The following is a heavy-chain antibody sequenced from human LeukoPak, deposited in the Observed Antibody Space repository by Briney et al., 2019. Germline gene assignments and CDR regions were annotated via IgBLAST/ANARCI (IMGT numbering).Heavy chain of an antibody. CDR3: ARDSDLLLWFGELLGGDY. Sequence: SVKVSCKASGGTFNSYAISWVRQAPGQGLEWMGGIIPIFGTTNYARKFRGRVTLTADKSTRTAYMELSSLRSEDTAVYYCARDSDLLLWFGELLGGDYWGQGTLVTVSS. CDR1: GGTFNSYA. D-gene: IGHD3-10*01. V-gene: IGHV1-69*06. CDR2: IIPIFGTT. J-gene: IGHJ4*02.